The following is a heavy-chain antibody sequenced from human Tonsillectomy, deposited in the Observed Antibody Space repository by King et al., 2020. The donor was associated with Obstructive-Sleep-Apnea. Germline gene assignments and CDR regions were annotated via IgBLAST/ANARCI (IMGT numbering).Heavy chain of an antibody. CDR1: GFTFSSYS. CDR2: ISSSSSTI. Sequence: VQLVESGGGLVQPGGSLRLSCAASGFTFSSYSMNWVRQAPGKGLEWVSYISSSSSTIYYEDSVKGRFTISRDNAKNSLYLKMNSLRAEDTAVYYGARDRVTMVRGVINYFDYWGQGTLVTVSS. D-gene: IGHD3-10*01. J-gene: IGHJ4*02. CDR3: ARDRVTMVRGVINYFDY. V-gene: IGHV3-48*01.